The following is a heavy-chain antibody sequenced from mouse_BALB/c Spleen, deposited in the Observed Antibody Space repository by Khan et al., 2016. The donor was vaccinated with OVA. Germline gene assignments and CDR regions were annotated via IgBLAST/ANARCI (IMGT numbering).Heavy chain of an antibody. V-gene: IGHV5-17*02. D-gene: IGHD1-1*01. CDR2: ISSGSSTI. CDR1: GFTFSNFG. CDR3: ARDYYFNFDY. Sequence: EVELVESGGGLVQPGGSRKLSCAASGFTFSNFGMHWVRQAPAKGLEWVAFISSGSSTIYYADTVKGRFPISRDNPKNNLFLQMTSLRSEDTAMYYCARDYYFNFDYWGQGTTLTVSS. J-gene: IGHJ2*01.